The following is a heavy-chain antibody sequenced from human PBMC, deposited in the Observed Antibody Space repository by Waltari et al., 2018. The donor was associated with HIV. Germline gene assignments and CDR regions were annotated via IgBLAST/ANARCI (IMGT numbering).Heavy chain of an antibody. CDR2: ITSSGGRT. V-gene: IGHV3-23*01. Sequence: VQMLESGGALVLPGGSLCLSWSAPALKLAILCPGLVRQAPGKGREWMSAITSSGGRTYYAESVKGRFIISRDNSKKTVTLQLKNLRLGDTAMYYCATCNIGSGWYLKSPIRIWGQGTLVTVS. CDR3: ATCNIGSGWYLKSPIRI. J-gene: IGHJ4*02. D-gene: IGHD6-19*01. CDR1: ALKLAILC.